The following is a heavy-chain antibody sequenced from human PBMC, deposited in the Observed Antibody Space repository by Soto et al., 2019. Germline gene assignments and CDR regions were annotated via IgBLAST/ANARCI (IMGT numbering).Heavy chain of an antibody. CDR1: GGSISTVGHY. D-gene: IGHD1-1*01. J-gene: IGHJ4*02. CDR3: ARATGTLRSRNCDY. V-gene: IGHV4-31*03. CDR2: IYHTGST. Sequence: TLSLTCSVSGGSISTVGHYWTWIRQPPGKGLEWIGSIYHTGSTYYSKSLRSRLTMSVDTSKSQFSLRLSSVTAADMAVYYCARATGTLRSRNCDYWGQGSLVTVSS.